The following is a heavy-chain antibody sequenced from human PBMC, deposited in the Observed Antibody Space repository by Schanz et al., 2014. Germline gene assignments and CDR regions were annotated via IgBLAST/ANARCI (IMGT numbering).Heavy chain of an antibody. V-gene: IGHV3-23*04. J-gene: IGHJ5*01. Sequence: EVQLVESGGGLVKPGGSLRLSCVASGFTFSTYAMSWARQTPGKGLEWVSSITTGGNTYYRDSVKGRFIVSRDNSKNTLYLEMNMLRVDDTAVYYCSKDKQGSRSDDSWGQGTLVTVSS. D-gene: IGHD2-15*01. CDR2: ITTGGNT. CDR1: GFTFSTYA. CDR3: SKDKQGSRSDDS.